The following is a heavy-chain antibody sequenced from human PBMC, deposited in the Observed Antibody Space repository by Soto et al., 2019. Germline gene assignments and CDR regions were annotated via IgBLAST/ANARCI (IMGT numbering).Heavy chain of an antibody. V-gene: IGHV4-39*01. CDR2: IYYSGST. Sequence: QLQLQESGPGLVKPSETLSLTCTVSGGSISSSSYYWGWIRQPPGKGLEWIGSIYYSGSTYYNPSLKSRVTISVDTSKNQFSLKLSSVTAADTAVYYCASLTITTWDGYFDYWGQGTLVTVSS. J-gene: IGHJ4*02. D-gene: IGHD3-22*01. CDR1: GGSISSSSYY. CDR3: ASLTITTWDGYFDY.